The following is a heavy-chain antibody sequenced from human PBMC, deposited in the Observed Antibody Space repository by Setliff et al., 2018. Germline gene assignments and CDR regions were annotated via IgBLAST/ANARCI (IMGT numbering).Heavy chain of an antibody. J-gene: IGHJ3*02. Sequence: PSETLSLTCAVYGGSFSGHYWSWIRQPPGKGPEWIGEIDQSGITNYNPSLKSRVTISIDTSKNQFSLRLSSVTATDTAVYYCARGRRITMIVVPPGVFDIWGQGTMVTVSS. CDR1: GGSFSGHY. CDR2: IDQSGIT. D-gene: IGHD3-22*01. CDR3: ARGRRITMIVVPPGVFDI. V-gene: IGHV4-34*01.